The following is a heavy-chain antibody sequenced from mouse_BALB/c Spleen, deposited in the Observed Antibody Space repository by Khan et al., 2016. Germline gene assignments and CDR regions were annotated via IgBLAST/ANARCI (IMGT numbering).Heavy chain of an antibody. V-gene: IGHV1S81*02. D-gene: IGHD1-2*01. J-gene: IGHJ2*01. CDR3: ARPFTTALFDY. CDR1: GYTFTSYW. CDR2: INPSNGRT. Sequence: QVQLQQPGAELVKPGASVKLSCKASGYTFTSYWMHWVKQRPGQGLEWIGEINPSNGRTNYNEKFKSKATLTVDKSSSTAYMQLSSLTSEDSAVXYCARPFTTALFDYWGQGTTLTVSS.